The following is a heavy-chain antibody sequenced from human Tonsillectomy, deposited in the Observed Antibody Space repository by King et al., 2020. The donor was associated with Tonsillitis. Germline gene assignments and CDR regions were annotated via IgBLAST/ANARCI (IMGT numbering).Heavy chain of an antibody. CDR2: IYYSGST. CDR1: GGSISSYY. CDR3: ARLGGSYLGHWFDP. V-gene: IGHV4-59*08. Sequence: QLQESGPGLVKPSETLSLTCTVSGGSISSYYWSWIRQPPGKGLEWIGYIYYSGSTNYNPSLKSRVTISVDTSKNQFSLKLSSVTAADTAVYYCARLGGSYLGHWFDPWGQGTLVTVSS. J-gene: IGHJ5*02. D-gene: IGHD1-26*01.